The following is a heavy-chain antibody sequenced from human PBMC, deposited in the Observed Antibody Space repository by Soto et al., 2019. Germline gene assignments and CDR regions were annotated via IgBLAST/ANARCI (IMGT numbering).Heavy chain of an antibody. CDR3: ARQPGRIAVAGTYYYYGMDV. Sequence: SETLSLTCAVYGGSFSGYYWSWIRQPPGKGLEWIGEINHSGSTNYNLSLKSRVTISVDTSKNQFSLKLSSVTAADTAVYYCARQPGRIAVAGTYYYYGMDVWGQGTTVTVSS. CDR1: GGSFSGYY. CDR2: INHSGST. V-gene: IGHV4-34*01. J-gene: IGHJ6*02. D-gene: IGHD6-19*01.